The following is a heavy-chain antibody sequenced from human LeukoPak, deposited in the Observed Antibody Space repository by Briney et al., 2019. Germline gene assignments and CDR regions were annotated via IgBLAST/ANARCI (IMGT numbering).Heavy chain of an antibody. D-gene: IGHD6-13*01. CDR3: ARDTAGIKASDY. V-gene: IGHV3-48*03. Sequence: PGGSLRLSCAASGFTFSSYEMNWVRQAPGKGLEWVSYISSSGSTIYYADSVKGRFTISRDNAKNSLYLQMNSLRAEDTAVYYCARDTAGIKASDYWGQGTLVTVSS. CDR1: GFTFSSYE. CDR2: ISSSGSTI. J-gene: IGHJ4*02.